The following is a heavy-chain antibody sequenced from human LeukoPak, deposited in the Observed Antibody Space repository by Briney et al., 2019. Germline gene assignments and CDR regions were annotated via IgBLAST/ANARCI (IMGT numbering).Heavy chain of an antibody. CDR1: GVTFSSYW. V-gene: IGHV3-7*01. CDR3: ARDTGGGYSCYDC. CDR2: IKQDGSEK. Sequence: QSGGSLRLSCAASGVTFSSYWMTWIRQAPGKGLEWVANIKQDGSEKYYVDSVKGRFTISRDNAKNSLYLQMNSLRAEDTAVYYCARDTGGGYSCYDCWGQGTLVTVSS. D-gene: IGHD5-18*01. J-gene: IGHJ4*02.